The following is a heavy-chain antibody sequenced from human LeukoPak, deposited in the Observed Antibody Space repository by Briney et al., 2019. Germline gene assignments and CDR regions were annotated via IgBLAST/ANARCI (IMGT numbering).Heavy chain of an antibody. J-gene: IGHJ4*02. CDR2: IRSKAYGGTT. D-gene: IGHD5-18*01. V-gene: IGHV3-49*04. CDR3: TRVYGYSYGRLDY. Sequence: GGSLRLSCIASGFTFGDYAMSWVRQAPGKGLEWVGFIRSKAYGGTTEYAASVKGRFTISRDDSKSIAYLQMNSLKTEDTAVYYCTRVYGYSYGRLDYWGQGTLVTVSS. CDR1: GFTFGDYA.